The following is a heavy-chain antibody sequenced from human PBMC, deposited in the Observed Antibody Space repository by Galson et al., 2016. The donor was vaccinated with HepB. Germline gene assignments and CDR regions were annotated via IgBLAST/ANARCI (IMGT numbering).Heavy chain of an antibody. CDR1: GFSFSSYA. CDR3: VKDRVRDCHPNFDY. Sequence: SLRLSCAASGFSFSSYAMDWVRQAPGKGLEFVSGITNNGDTTDYADSVKGRFTISRDNSKNTLYLQMSSLIAEDTAVYYCVKDRVRDCHPNFDYWGQGTLVTGSS. V-gene: IGHV3-64D*06. CDR2: ITNNGDTT. D-gene: IGHD2-21*01. J-gene: IGHJ4*02.